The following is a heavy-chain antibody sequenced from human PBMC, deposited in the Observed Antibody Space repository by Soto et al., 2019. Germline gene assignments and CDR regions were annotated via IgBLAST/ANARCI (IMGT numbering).Heavy chain of an antibody. CDR3: ARTYYDFWSGYYLYNWFDP. CDR2: INHSGST. Sequence: SETLSLTRAVSGGSFTGYYSSWIPQPPGKGAEWIGEINHSGSTNYNPSLKSRVTISVDTSKNQFSLKLSSVTAADTAVYYCARTYYDFWSGYYLYNWFDPWGQGTLVTVSS. V-gene: IGHV4-34*01. D-gene: IGHD3-3*01. CDR1: GGSFTGYY. J-gene: IGHJ5*02.